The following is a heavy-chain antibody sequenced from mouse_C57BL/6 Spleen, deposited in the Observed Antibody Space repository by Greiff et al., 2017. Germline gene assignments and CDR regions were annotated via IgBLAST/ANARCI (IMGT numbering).Heavy chain of an antibody. Sequence: EVMLVESGEGLVKPGGSLKLSCAASGFTFSSYAMSWVRQTPEKRLEWVAYISSGGDYIYYADTVKGRFTISRAKARNTLYLQMRSLKSEDTDMDYCTRGNYGTSWFAYWGQGTLVTVSA. V-gene: IGHV5-9-1*02. CDR1: GFTFSSYA. CDR3: TRGNYGTSWFAY. CDR2: ISSGGDYI. J-gene: IGHJ3*01. D-gene: IGHD2-1*01.